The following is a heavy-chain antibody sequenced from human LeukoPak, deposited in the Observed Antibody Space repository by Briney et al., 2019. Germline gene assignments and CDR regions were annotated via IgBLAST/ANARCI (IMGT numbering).Heavy chain of an antibody. Sequence: SETLSLSCAVYGGSFSGYYWSWIRQPPGKGLEWIGEINHSGSTNYNPSLKSRVTISVDTSKNQFSLKLSSVTAADTAVYYCARVGFWSGYSSGYWGQGTLVTVSS. CDR2: INHSGST. CDR3: ARVGFWSGYSSGY. J-gene: IGHJ4*02. V-gene: IGHV4-34*01. D-gene: IGHD3-3*01. CDR1: GGSFSGYY.